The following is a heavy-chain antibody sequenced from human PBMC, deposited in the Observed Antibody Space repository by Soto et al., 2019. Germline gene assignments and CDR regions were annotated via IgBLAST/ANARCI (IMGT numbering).Heavy chain of an antibody. V-gene: IGHV3-30*03. CDR1: GFTFSSYG. CDR2: ISYDGSNK. J-gene: IGHJ6*02. Sequence: QVQLVESGGGVVQPGRSLRLSCAASGFTFSSYGMHWVRQAPGKGLEWVAVISYDGSNKYYADSVKGRFTISRDNXKHALYLQVNSRRAEDTAVYYCATGYGDEGYGMDVWGQGTTVTVSS. CDR3: ATGYGDEGYGMDV. D-gene: IGHD4-17*01.